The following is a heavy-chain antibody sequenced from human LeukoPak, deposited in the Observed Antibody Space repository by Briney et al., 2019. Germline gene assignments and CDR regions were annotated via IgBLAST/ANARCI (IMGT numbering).Heavy chain of an antibody. Sequence: ASVKVSCKASGYTFTGYYMHWVRQAPGQGLEWMGIINPSGGSTSYAQKFQGRVTMTRDTSTSTVYMELSSLRSEDTAVYYCARDGLLLGVQGVIPDYWGQGTLVTVSS. D-gene: IGHD3-10*01. CDR2: INPSGGST. CDR1: GYTFTGYY. CDR3: ARDGLLLGVQGVIPDY. V-gene: IGHV1-46*01. J-gene: IGHJ4*02.